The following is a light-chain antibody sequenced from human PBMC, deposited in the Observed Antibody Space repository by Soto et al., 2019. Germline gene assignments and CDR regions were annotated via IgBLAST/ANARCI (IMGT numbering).Light chain of an antibody. CDR3: QQSYSTLWT. CDR2: AAS. V-gene: IGKV1-39*01. CDR1: QTISIH. J-gene: IGKJ1*01. Sequence: DIQMTKSLSSVSASVGDTATITCRASQTISIHLNWYQQKPGKAPKLLVYAASSLQTGVPSKFTGSGSGTDFTLTISSLQPEEFATYHCQQSYSTLWTVGQGNKVDIK.